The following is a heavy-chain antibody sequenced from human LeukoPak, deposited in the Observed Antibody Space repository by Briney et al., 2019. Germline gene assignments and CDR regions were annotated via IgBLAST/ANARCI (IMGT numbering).Heavy chain of an antibody. Sequence: SQTLSLTCAISGDSVSSDSVTWNWIRQSPSRGLEWLGRTYYRSTWYNDYAVSVRGRITVNPDTSKNQFSLHLNSVTPEDTAVYYCARRLTQYDCFDPWGQGTLVTVSS. J-gene: IGHJ5*02. V-gene: IGHV6-1*01. CDR1: GDSVSSDSVT. CDR2: TYYRSTWYN. CDR3: ARRLTQYDCFDP. D-gene: IGHD2-2*01.